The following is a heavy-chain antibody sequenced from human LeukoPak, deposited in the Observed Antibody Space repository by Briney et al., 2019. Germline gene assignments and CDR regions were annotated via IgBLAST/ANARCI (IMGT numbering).Heavy chain of an antibody. J-gene: IGHJ4*02. CDR3: ARDYYDSSGTPPYYFDY. Sequence: PGGPLRLSCAASGFTFSSYSMNWVRQAPGKGLEWVSSISSSSSYIYYADSVKGRFTISRDNAKNSLYLQMNSLRAEDTAGYYCARDYYDSSGTPPYYFDYWGQGTLVTVSS. CDR1: GFTFSSYS. CDR2: ISSSSSYI. D-gene: IGHD3-22*01. V-gene: IGHV3-21*01.